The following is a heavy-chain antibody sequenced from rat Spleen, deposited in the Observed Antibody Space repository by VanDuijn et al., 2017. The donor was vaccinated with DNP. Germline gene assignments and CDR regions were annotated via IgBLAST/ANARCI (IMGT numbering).Heavy chain of an antibody. CDR3: ARDSRDYGSYADYFDY. CDR2: ITSSGGST. V-gene: IGHV5-31*01. CDR1: GFTFNNYW. D-gene: IGHD1-8*01. J-gene: IGHJ2*01. Sequence: EVQLVESGGDLVQPGRSLKLSCVASGFTFNNYWMTWIRQVPGKGLEWVASITSSGGSTYYPDSVKGRFTISRDNAKNTLYLQMNSLRSEDTATYYCARDSRDYGSYADYFDYWGQGVMVTVSS.